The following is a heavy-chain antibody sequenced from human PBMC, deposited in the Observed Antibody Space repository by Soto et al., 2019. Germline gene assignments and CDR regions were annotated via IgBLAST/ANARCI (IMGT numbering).Heavy chain of an antibody. D-gene: IGHD5-18*01. V-gene: IGHV4-31*03. Sequence: PSETLSLTCTVSGGSISSGGYYWSWIRQHPGKGLEWIGYIHYSGSTYYNPSLKSRVTISVDTSKNQFSLKLSSVTAADTTVYYCARVRYSYGPENKLFDYWGQGTLVTVSS. J-gene: IGHJ4*02. CDR3: ARVRYSYGPENKLFDY. CDR1: GGSISSGGYY. CDR2: IHYSGST.